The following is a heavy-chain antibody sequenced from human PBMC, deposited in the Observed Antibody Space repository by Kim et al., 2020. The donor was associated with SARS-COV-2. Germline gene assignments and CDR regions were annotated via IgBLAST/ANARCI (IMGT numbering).Heavy chain of an antibody. V-gene: IGHV3-49*03. Sequence: GGSLRLSCTASGFTFGDYAMSWFRQAPGKGLEWVGFIRSKAYGGTTEYAASVKGRFTISRDDSKSIAYLQMNSLKTEDTAVYYCSGVAATSGPLARFDYWGQGTLVTVSS. D-gene: IGHD2-15*01. CDR3: SGVAATSGPLARFDY. CDR1: GFTFGDYA. CDR2: IRSKAYGGTT. J-gene: IGHJ4*02.